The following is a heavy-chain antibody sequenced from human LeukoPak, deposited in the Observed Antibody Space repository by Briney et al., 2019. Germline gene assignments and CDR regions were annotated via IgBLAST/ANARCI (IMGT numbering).Heavy chain of an antibody. CDR1: GFTFSSYS. V-gene: IGHV3-30*02. Sequence: GGSLRLSCAASGFTFSSYSMHWVRQAPGKGLEWVAFIRYDGSNKYYADSVKGRFTISRDNSKNTLYLHVNSLRPEDTAVYYCAKDLAYYYDSSGYYWGQGTLVTVSS. CDR2: IRYDGSNK. CDR3: AKDLAYYYDSSGYY. J-gene: IGHJ4*02. D-gene: IGHD3-22*01.